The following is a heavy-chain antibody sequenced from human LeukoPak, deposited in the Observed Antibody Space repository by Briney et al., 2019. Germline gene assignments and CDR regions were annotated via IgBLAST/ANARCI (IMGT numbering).Heavy chain of an antibody. CDR2: ISYDGSNK. Sequence: RGSLRLSCAASGFTFSSYAMHWVRQAPGKGLERVAVISYDGSNKYYADSVKGRFTISRDNSKNTLYLQMNSLRAEDTAVYYCARDWIGKTSINWFDPWGQGTLVTVSS. CDR3: ARDWIGKTSINWFDP. V-gene: IGHV3-30-3*01. D-gene: IGHD2-2*03. CDR1: GFTFSSYA. J-gene: IGHJ5*02.